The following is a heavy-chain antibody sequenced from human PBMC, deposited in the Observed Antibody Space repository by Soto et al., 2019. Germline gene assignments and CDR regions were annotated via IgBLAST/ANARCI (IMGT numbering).Heavy chain of an antibody. D-gene: IGHD4-17*01. V-gene: IGHV5-51*01. CDR1: GYSFTSYW. CDR3: ARHSDYGDYMDAFDI. J-gene: IGHJ3*02. CDR2: IYPGDSDT. Sequence: PGESLKICCKGSGYSFTSYWVGWVRQMPGKGLEWMGIIYPGDSDTRYSPSFQGQVTISADKSISTAYLQWSSLKASDTAMYYCARHSDYGDYMDAFDIWGQGTMVTVSS.